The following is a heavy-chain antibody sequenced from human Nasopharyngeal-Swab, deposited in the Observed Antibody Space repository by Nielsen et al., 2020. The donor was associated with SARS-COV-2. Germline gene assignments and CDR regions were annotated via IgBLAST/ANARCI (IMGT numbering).Heavy chain of an antibody. V-gene: IGHV4-39*01. CDR2: IYYSGST. D-gene: IGHD5-18*01. J-gene: IGHJ4*02. CDR3: ARLGGDTAMGL. CDR1: GGSISSSSYY. Sequence: SETLSLTCTLSGGSISSSSYYWGWIRQPPGKGLEWIGSIYYSGSTYYNPSLKSRVTISVDTSKNQFSLKLSSVTAADTAVYYCARLGGDTAMGLWGQGTLVTVSS.